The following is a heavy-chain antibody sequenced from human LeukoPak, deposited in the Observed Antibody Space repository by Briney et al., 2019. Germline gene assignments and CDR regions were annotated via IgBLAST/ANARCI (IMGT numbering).Heavy chain of an antibody. Sequence: GESLRISCKASGYSFTTSWISWVRQMPGKGLEYRGRIDPSDSYTNYSPSFQGHVTVSADKSISTAYLQWSSLKASDTAMYYCASSGTYSSSSSPGTFWGQGTLVTVSS. CDR1: GYSFTTSW. CDR3: ASSGTYSSSSSPGTF. J-gene: IGHJ4*02. D-gene: IGHD6-6*01. CDR2: IDPSDSYT. V-gene: IGHV5-10-1*01.